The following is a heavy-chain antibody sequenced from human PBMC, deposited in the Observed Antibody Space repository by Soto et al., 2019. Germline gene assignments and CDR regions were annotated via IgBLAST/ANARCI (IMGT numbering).Heavy chain of an antibody. CDR2: ISRDGNTK. CDR1: GFTVSTFG. CDR3: TGEVASGY. J-gene: IGHJ4*02. V-gene: IGHV3-30*03. Sequence: QVQLVESGGGVVQPGRSLRLSCAVSGFTVSTFGMHWVRQAPGKGLEWVAVISRDGNTKFYADSVKGRFTISRANSRNTLFLEMNSLRGDDMAVYYCTGEVASGYWGQGTLVTVSS. D-gene: IGHD2-8*02.